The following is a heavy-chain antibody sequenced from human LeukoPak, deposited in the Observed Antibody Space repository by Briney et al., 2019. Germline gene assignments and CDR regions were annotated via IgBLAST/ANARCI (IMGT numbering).Heavy chain of an antibody. CDR3: ATLDYGEEPYYFDY. Sequence: GGSLRLSCAASGFTFSSYWMHWVRQAPGKGLVWVSRINNDGSTSSYADSVKGRFTISRDNSKNTLYLQMNSLRAEDTAVYYCATLDYGEEPYYFDYWGQGTLVTVSS. J-gene: IGHJ4*02. CDR1: GFTFSSYW. CDR2: INNDGSTS. V-gene: IGHV3-74*01. D-gene: IGHD4-17*01.